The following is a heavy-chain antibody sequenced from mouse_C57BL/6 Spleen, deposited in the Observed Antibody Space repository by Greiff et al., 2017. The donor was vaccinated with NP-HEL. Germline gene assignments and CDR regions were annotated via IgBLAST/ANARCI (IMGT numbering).Heavy chain of an antibody. CDR1: GYTFTSYW. CDR3: ARSHGNYPAMDY. D-gene: IGHD2-1*01. Sequence: QVQLQQPGAELVKPGASVKLSCKASGYTFTSYWMHWVKQRPGQGLEWIGMIHPNSGSTNYNEKFKSKATLTVDKSSSTAYMQLSSLTSEDSAVYYCARSHGNYPAMDYWGQGTSVTVSS. CDR2: IHPNSGST. J-gene: IGHJ4*01. V-gene: IGHV1-64*01.